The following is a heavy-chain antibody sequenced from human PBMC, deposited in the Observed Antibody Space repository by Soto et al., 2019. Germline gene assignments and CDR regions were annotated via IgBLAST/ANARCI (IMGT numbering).Heavy chain of an antibody. CDR3: ARVRIAVAGTWDAFDI. Sequence: SVKVSCKASGGTFSSYAISWVRQAPGQGLEWMGGIIPIFGTANYAQKFQGRVTITADKSTSTAYMELSSLRSEDTAVYYCARVRIAVAGTWDAFDIWGQGTMVTVSS. J-gene: IGHJ3*02. V-gene: IGHV1-69*06. CDR1: GGTFSSYA. D-gene: IGHD6-19*01. CDR2: IIPIFGTA.